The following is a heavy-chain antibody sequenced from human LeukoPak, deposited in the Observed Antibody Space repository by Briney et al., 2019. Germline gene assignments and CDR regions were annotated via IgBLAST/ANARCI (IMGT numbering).Heavy chain of an antibody. V-gene: IGHV3-7*01. D-gene: IGHD3-16*01. CDR3: ARAGGGYLYATYFDS. CDR1: GFTFSTYW. CDR2: INQDGREK. Sequence: GGSLRLSCAASGFTFSTYWMSWVRQAPGKGLEWVANINQDGREKDEVDSLKGRFTISRDNAKKSLYLQMDSLRAEDTAIYYRARAGGGYLYATYFDSWGQGTLVTVSS. J-gene: IGHJ4*02.